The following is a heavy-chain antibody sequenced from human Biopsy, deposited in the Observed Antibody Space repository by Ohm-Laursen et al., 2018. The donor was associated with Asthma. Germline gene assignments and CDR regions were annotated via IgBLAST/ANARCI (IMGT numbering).Heavy chain of an antibody. V-gene: IGHV3-30*18. CDR2: ISFDGSNK. CDR3: AKDVFPGWELRRGPDY. J-gene: IGHJ4*02. Sequence: SLRLPCTASGFTFSNYGMHWFRQAPGKGLDWVAVISFDGSNKNYTDSVKGRFTISRDNSRNTLHLQMNSLRAEDTAVYYCAKDVFPGWELRRGPDYWGQGTLVTVSS. D-gene: IGHD1-26*01. CDR1: GFTFSNYG.